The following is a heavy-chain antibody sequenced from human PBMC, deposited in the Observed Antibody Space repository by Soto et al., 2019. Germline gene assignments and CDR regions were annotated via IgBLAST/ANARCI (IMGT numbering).Heavy chain of an antibody. CDR2: IYYSGST. CDR3: ARVLGLGYCSGGSCPPDYYYYYMDV. Sequence: SETLSLTCAVSGGSISSYYWSWIRQPPGKGLEWIGYIYYSGSTNYNPSLKSRVTISVDTSKNQFSLKLSSVTAADTAVYYCARVLGLGYCSGGSCPPDYYYYYMDVWGKGTTVTVSS. J-gene: IGHJ6*03. CDR1: GGSISSYY. V-gene: IGHV4-59*01. D-gene: IGHD2-15*01.